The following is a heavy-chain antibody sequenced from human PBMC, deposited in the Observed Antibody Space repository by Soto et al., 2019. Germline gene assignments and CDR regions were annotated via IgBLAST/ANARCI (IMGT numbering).Heavy chain of an antibody. D-gene: IGHD3-16*01. CDR3: ARGGTPIDY. CDR1: GYTFTNFG. Sequence: QVQLVQSGAEVKKPGASVKVSCKAAGYTFTNFGISWVRQAPGQGLEWMGWISAYNGNTNYAPNFQGTDTMTTDTSTSTAYIALRRLRSDDTAAYYCARGGTPIDYRGQGTLVTVSS. V-gene: IGHV1-18*01. CDR2: ISAYNGNT. J-gene: IGHJ4*02.